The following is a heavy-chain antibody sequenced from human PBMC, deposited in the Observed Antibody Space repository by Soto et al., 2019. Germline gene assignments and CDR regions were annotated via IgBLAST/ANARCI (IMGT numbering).Heavy chain of an antibody. Sequence: PGGSLRLSCAASGFTFSSYGMHWVRQAPGKGLEWVAVIWYDGSNKYYADSVKGRFTISRDNSKNTLYLQMNSLRAEDTAVYYCARDRSAYYYDSSGYYLDYWGQGTLVTVSS. J-gene: IGHJ4*02. CDR3: ARDRSAYYYDSSGYYLDY. V-gene: IGHV3-33*01. CDR1: GFTFSSYG. CDR2: IWYDGSNK. D-gene: IGHD3-22*01.